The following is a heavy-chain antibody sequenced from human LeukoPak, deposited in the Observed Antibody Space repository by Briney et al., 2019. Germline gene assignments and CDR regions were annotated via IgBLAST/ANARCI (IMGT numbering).Heavy chain of an antibody. Sequence: SETLSLTCAVYGGSFSGYYWSWIRQPPGKGLEWIGEINRSGSTNYNPSLKSRVTISVDTSKNQFSLKLSSVTAADTAVYYCARVTYNIWSGYYVDYYYYMDVWGKGTTVTVSS. CDR3: ARVTYNIWSGYYVDYYYYMDV. J-gene: IGHJ6*03. V-gene: IGHV4-34*01. CDR1: GGSFSGYY. CDR2: INRSGST. D-gene: IGHD3-3*01.